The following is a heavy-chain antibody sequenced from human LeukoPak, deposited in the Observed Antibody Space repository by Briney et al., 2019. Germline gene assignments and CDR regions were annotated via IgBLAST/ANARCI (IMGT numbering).Heavy chain of an antibody. V-gene: IGHV4-39*07. CDR1: GGSISSSSYY. D-gene: IGHD6-19*01. CDR2: IYYSGST. CDR3: ARETVAGTTGDDY. Sequence: PSETLSLTCTVSGGSISSSSYYWGWIRQPPGKGLEWIGSIYYSGSTYYNPSLKSRVTISVDTSKNQFSLKLSSVTAADTAVYYCARETVAGTTGDDYWGQGTLVTVSS. J-gene: IGHJ4*02.